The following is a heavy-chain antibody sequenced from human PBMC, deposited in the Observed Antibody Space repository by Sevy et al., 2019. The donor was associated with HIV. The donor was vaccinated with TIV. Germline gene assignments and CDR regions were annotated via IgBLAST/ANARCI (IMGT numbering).Heavy chain of an antibody. J-gene: IGHJ4*02. CDR3: ARQPGGILPAAIFSFDY. V-gene: IGHV4-59*08. CDR2: VSYSGST. CDR1: GGSISGSY. Sequence: SETLSLTCTVSGGSISGSYWSWIRQPPGKGLEWIGYVSYSGSTNYNPSLRSRVTISLDTSSNHFSLKLNSVTAADTAIYYCARQPGGILPAAIFSFDYWGQGTLVTVSS. D-gene: IGHD2-2*01.